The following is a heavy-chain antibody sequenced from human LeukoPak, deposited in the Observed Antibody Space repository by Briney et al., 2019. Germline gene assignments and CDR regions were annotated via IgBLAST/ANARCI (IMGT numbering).Heavy chain of an antibody. CDR2: ISGSGGSK. CDR3: ARRPGLERYYFDY. J-gene: IGHJ4*02. Sequence: GGSLRLSCAASGFTFSSYAMSWVRQAPGKGLQWVSTISGSGGSKYYADSVKGRFTISRDNSKNTLYLQMNSLRAEDTAVYYCARRPGLERYYFDYWGQGTLVTVSS. CDR1: GFTFSSYA. V-gene: IGHV3-23*01. D-gene: IGHD1-1*01.